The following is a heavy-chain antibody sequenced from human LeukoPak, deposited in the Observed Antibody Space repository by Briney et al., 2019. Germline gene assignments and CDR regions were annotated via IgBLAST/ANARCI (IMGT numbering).Heavy chain of an antibody. Sequence: PSETLSLTCAVYGGSFSSYYWSWIRQPPGKGLEWIGYIYYSGSTNYNPSLKSRVTISVDTSKNQFSLKLSSVTAADTAVYYCASNTYYYDSSGYYFGSSAAFDIWGQGTMVTVSS. V-gene: IGHV4-59*01. J-gene: IGHJ3*02. D-gene: IGHD3-22*01. CDR3: ASNTYYYDSSGYYFGSSAAFDI. CDR2: IYYSGST. CDR1: GGSFSSYY.